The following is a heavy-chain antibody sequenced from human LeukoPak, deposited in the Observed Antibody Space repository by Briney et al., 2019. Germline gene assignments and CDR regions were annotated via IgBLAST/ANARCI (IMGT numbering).Heavy chain of an antibody. Sequence: GASVKVSCKASGYTFNTYGISWVRQAPGQGLEWMGWISAYNGNTNYAQKLQGRVTMTTDTSTSTAYMELRSLRSDDTAVYYCARKMTDSSGWYGGDDWFDPWGQGTLVTVSS. CDR2: ISAYNGNT. CDR3: ARKMTDSSGWYGGDDWFDP. V-gene: IGHV1-18*01. D-gene: IGHD6-19*01. CDR1: GYTFNTYG. J-gene: IGHJ5*02.